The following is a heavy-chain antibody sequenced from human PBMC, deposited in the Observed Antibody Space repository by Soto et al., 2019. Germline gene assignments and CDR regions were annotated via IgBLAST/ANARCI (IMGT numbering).Heavy chain of an antibody. CDR2: INHSVST. J-gene: IGHJ6*02. Sequence: QVQLQQWGAGLLKPSETLSLTCAVYGGSFSGYYWSWIRQPPGKGLEWIGEINHSVSTNYNPALKSRVTISVDTSKNQFSLKLSSVTAADTAVYYCARILITMVRGARYGMDVWGQGTTVTVSS. CDR1: GGSFSGYY. CDR3: ARILITMVRGARYGMDV. V-gene: IGHV4-34*01. D-gene: IGHD3-10*01.